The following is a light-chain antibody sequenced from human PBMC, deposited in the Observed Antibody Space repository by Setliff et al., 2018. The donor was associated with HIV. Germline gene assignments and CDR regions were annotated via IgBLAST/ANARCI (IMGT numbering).Light chain of an antibody. CDR3: SSYTSTSTLYV. CDR2: DVS. Sequence: ALTQPASVSGSPGQSITISCTGTSSDIGGYNYVSWYQQHPGKAPKLMIYDVSDRPSGVSNRFSGSKSGNTASLTISGLQAEDEADYSCSSYTSTSTLYVFGTGTKVTVL. CDR1: SSDIGGYNY. J-gene: IGLJ1*01. V-gene: IGLV2-14*03.